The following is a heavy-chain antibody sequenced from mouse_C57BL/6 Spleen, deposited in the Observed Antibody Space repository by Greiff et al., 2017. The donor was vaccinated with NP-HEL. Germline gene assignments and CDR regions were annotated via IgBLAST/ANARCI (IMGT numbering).Heavy chain of an antibody. CDR2: IWSGGST. CDR3: ARMVTTEYYAMDY. CDR1: GFSLTSYG. D-gene: IGHD2-3*01. V-gene: IGHV2-2*01. Sequence: VKLQESGPGLVQPSQSLSITCTVSGFSLTSYGVHWVRQSPGKGLEWLGVIWSGGSTDQNAAFISRLSISKDNSKSQVFFKMNSLQADDTAIYYCARMVTTEYYAMDYWGQGTSVTVSS. J-gene: IGHJ4*01.